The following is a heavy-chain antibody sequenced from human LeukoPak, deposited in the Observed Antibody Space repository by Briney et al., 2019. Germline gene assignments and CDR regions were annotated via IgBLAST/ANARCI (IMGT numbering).Heavy chain of an antibody. CDR3: ARAVGPNYDFWSGLDAFDI. J-gene: IGHJ3*02. CDR1: GFTFSSYS. Sequence: GGSLRLSCAASGFTFSSYSMNWVRQPPGKGLEWVSSISSSSSYIYYADSVKGRFTISRDNAKNSLYLQMNSLRAEDTAVYYCARAVGPNYDFWSGLDAFDIWGQGTMVTVSS. CDR2: ISSSSSYI. V-gene: IGHV3-21*01. D-gene: IGHD3-3*01.